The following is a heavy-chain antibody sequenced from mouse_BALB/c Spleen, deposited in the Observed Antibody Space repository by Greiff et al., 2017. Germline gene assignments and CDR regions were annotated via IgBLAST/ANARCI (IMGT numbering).Heavy chain of an antibody. CDR3: ARHGMITYWYFDV. J-gene: IGHJ1*01. CDR1: GFTFSSYT. CDR2: ISNGGGST. D-gene: IGHD2-4*01. V-gene: IGHV5-12-2*01. Sequence: EVQVVESGGGLVQPGGSLKLSCAASGFTFSSYTMSWVRQTPEKRLEWVAYISNGGGSTYYPDTVKGRFTISRDNAKNTLYLQMSSLKSEDTAMYYCARHGMITYWYFDVWGAGTTVTVSS.